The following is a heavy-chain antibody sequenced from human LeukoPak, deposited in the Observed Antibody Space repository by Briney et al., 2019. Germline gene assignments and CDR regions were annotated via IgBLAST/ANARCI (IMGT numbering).Heavy chain of an antibody. Sequence: ASVKVSCKASGYTFTGYYMHWVRQAPGQGLEWMGWINPNSGGTNYAQKFQGRVTMTRDTSISTAYMKLSRLRSDDTAVYYCARESDKIVVVPAAIGPWGQGTLVTVSS. CDR1: GYTFTGYY. CDR2: INPNSGGT. J-gene: IGHJ5*02. V-gene: IGHV1-2*02. D-gene: IGHD2-2*01. CDR3: ARESDKIVVVPAAIGP.